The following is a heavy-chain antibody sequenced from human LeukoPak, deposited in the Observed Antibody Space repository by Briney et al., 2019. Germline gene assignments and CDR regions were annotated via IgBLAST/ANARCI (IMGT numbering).Heavy chain of an antibody. D-gene: IGHD6-13*01. J-gene: IGHJ4*02. Sequence: GGSLRLSCAASGFTFSSYGMHWVRQAPGKGLEWVAVIWYDGSNKYYADSVKGRFTISRDNSKNTLYLQMNSLRADDTAVYYCARDRTLIAAAGTVGIGYRGQGTLVTVSS. V-gene: IGHV3-33*01. CDR3: ARDRTLIAAAGTVGIGY. CDR2: IWYDGSNK. CDR1: GFTFSSYG.